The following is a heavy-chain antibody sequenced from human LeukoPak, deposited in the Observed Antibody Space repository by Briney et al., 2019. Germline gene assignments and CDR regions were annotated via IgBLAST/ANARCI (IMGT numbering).Heavy chain of an antibody. V-gene: IGHV4-39*01. CDR3: ARLSIVGATSSYYMDV. J-gene: IGHJ6*03. CDR1: GDSFSSSSYY. Sequence: SETLSLTCSVSGDSFSSSSYYWGWIRQPPGKGLEWIVSINYSGTTYYNPSLKSRVTISVDTSKNQFSLRLSSVTVADTAVYSCARLSIVGATSSYYMDVWGKGTTVTVSS. D-gene: IGHD1-26*01. CDR2: INYSGTT.